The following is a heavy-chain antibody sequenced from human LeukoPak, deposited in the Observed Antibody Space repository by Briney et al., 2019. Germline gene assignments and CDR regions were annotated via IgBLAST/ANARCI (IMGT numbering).Heavy chain of an antibody. J-gene: IGHJ3*02. V-gene: IGHV3-30*02. CDR1: GFTFSSYG. CDR2: IRYDGSNK. CDR3: AKGYSSSWNDAFDI. D-gene: IGHD6-13*01. Sequence: GGSLRLSCAASGFTFSSYGMHWVRQAPGKGLEWVAFIRYDGSNKYYADSVKGRFPISRDNSKNTLYLQMNSLRAEDTAVYYCAKGYSSSWNDAFDIWGQGTMVTVSS.